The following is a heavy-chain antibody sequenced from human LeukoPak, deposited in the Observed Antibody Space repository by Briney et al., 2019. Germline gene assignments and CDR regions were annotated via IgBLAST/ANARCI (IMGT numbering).Heavy chain of an antibody. V-gene: IGHV4-59*01. Sequence: PSETLSLTCTVSGGSISSYYWSWIRQPPGKGLEWIGYIYYSGSTNYNPSLKSRVTISVDTSKNQFSLKLSSVTAADTAVYYCAREEAGYSSGWYHYWGQGTLVTVSS. CDR3: AREEAGYSSGWYHY. J-gene: IGHJ4*02. CDR1: GGSISSYY. D-gene: IGHD6-19*01. CDR2: IYYSGST.